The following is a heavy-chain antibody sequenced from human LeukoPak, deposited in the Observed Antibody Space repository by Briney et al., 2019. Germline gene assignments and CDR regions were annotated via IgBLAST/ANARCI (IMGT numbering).Heavy chain of an antibody. CDR1: GFTFSNYA. D-gene: IGHD3-9*01. Sequence: GGSLRLSCAASGFTFSNYAMSWVRQAPGKGLEWVSAITGSDFITYYADSVKGRFTISRDNYKNTLYLQMNSLRAEDTAVYYCAKWGDYDVLTGYYDPYYWGQGTLVTVSS. V-gene: IGHV3-23*01. J-gene: IGHJ4*02. CDR2: ITGSDFIT. CDR3: AKWGDYDVLTGYYDPYY.